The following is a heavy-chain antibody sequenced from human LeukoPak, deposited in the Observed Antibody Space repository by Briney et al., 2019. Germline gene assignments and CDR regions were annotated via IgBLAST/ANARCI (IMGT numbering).Heavy chain of an antibody. Sequence: GGSLRLSCAASGFTFSSYGMSWVRQAPGRGLEWVSAISGSGGSTYYADSGKGRFTISRDNSKNTLYLQMNSLRAEDTAVYYCAKGRKWLVLLLDYWGQGTLVTVSS. J-gene: IGHJ4*02. V-gene: IGHV3-23*01. D-gene: IGHD6-19*01. CDR1: GFTFSSYG. CDR3: AKGRKWLVLLLDY. CDR2: ISGSGGST.